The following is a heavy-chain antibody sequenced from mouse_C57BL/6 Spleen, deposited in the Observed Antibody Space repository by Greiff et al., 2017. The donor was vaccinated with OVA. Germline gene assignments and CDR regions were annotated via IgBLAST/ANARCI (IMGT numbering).Heavy chain of an antibody. CDR2: ISYDGSN. Sequence: VQLKESGPGLVKPSQSLSLTCSVTGYSITSGYYWNWIRQFPGNKLEWMGYISYDGSNNYNPSLKNRISITRDTSKNQFFLKLNSVTTEDTATYYCAREDGSTPFDYWGQGTTLTVSS. CDR1: GYSITSGYY. D-gene: IGHD1-1*01. CDR3: AREDGSTPFDY. V-gene: IGHV3-6*01. J-gene: IGHJ2*01.